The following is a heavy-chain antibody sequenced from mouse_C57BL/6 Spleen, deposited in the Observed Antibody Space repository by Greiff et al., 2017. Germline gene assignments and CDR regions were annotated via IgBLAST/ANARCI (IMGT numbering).Heavy chain of an antibody. V-gene: IGHV5-4*01. CDR3: ARGYYGNYYYFDY. CDR1: GFTFSSYA. CDR2: ISDGGSYT. Sequence: EVQGVESGGGLVKPGGSLKLSCAASGFTFSSYAMSWVRQTPEKRLEWVATISDGGSYTYYPDNVKGRFTISRDNAKNNLYLQMSHLKSEDTAMYYSARGYYGNYYYFDYWGQGTTLTVSS. J-gene: IGHJ2*01. D-gene: IGHD2-1*01.